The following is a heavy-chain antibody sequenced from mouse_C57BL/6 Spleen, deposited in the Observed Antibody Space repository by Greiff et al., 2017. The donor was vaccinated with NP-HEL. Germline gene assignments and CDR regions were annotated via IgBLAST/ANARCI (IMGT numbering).Heavy chain of an antibody. D-gene: IGHD1-1*01. CDR3: AILRPSYAMDY. V-gene: IGHV1-74*01. CDR2: IHTSDCDT. J-gene: IGHJ4*01. CDR1: GYTFTCYW. Sequence: VQLQQSGAELVKPGASVKVSCKASGYTFTCYWRHWVKQRPGHGLEWIGRIHTSDCDTNANQKCKGKATLTVDKSSSTADMQLSSLTSEDSAVYYCAILRPSYAMDYWGQGTSVTVSS.